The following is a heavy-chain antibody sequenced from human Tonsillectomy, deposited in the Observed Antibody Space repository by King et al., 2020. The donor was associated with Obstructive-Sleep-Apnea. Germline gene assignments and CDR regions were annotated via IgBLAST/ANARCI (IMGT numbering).Heavy chain of an antibody. J-gene: IGHJ4*02. CDR3: ARYYYDSSGYYPYFDY. Sequence: VQLVESGGGLVQPGGSLRLSCAASGFTVSSNYMSWVRQAPGKGLEWVSVIYSGGSTYYADSVKGRFTIPRHNSKNTLYLQMNSLRAEDTAVYYCARYYYDSSGYYPYFDYWGQGTLVTVSS. V-gene: IGHV3-53*04. CDR2: IYSGGST. CDR1: GFTVSSNY. D-gene: IGHD3-22*01.